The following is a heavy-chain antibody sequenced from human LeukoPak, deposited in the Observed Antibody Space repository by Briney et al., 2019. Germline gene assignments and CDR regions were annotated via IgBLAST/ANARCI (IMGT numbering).Heavy chain of an antibody. CDR3: ARALSPLRFLEWLLKY. J-gene: IGHJ4*02. CDR1: GGTFSSYA. D-gene: IGHD3-3*01. V-gene: IGHV1-69*13. Sequence: GASVKVSCKASGGTFSSYAISWVRQAPGQGLEWMGGIIPIFGTANYAQKFQGRGTITADESTSTAYMELSSLRSEDTAVYYCARALSPLRFLEWLLKYWGQGTLVTVSS. CDR2: IIPIFGTA.